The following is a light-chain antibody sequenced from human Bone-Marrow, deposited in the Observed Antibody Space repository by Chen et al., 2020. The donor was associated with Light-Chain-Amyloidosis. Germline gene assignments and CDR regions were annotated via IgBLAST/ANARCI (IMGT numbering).Light chain of an antibody. CDR2: EVN. V-gene: IGLV2-14*01. CDR1: SSDVGGDNH. Sequence: QSALTHPASVSGSPGQAMPISYTGTSSDVGGDNHVSWYQQHPDKAPKLMIYEVNNRPSWVPDRFSGSKSDNTASLTISGLQTEDEADYFCSSYTITNTLVFGSGTRVTVL. CDR3: SSYTITNTLV. J-gene: IGLJ1*01.